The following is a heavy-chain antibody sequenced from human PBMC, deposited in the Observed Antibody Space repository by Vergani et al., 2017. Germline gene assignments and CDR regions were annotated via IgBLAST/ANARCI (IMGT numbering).Heavy chain of an antibody. Sequence: EVQLLESGGGLVQPGGSLRLSCAASGFTFSSYAMSWVRQAPGKGLEWVSAISGSGGSTYYADSVKGRFTISRDNSKNTLYLQMNSLRAEDTAVYYCAKDLHYGDYVMGWFDPWGQGTLVTVSS. CDR2: ISGSGGST. V-gene: IGHV3-23*01. J-gene: IGHJ5*02. CDR3: AKDLHYGDYVMGWFDP. D-gene: IGHD4-17*01. CDR1: GFTFSSYA.